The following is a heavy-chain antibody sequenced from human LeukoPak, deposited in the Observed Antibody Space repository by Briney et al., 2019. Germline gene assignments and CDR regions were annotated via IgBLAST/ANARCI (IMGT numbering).Heavy chain of an antibody. Sequence: GGSLQSSCKGSGCIFTSYWIGWGRRMAGKGVEWMGIIYPGDSDTRYSPSFQGQVTISADKSISTAYLQWSSLKASDTAMYYCARHGPVDRAGMDVWGQGTTVTVSS. CDR1: GCIFTSYW. J-gene: IGHJ6*02. V-gene: IGHV5-51*01. CDR2: IYPGDSDT. D-gene: IGHD5-12*01. CDR3: ARHGPVDRAGMDV.